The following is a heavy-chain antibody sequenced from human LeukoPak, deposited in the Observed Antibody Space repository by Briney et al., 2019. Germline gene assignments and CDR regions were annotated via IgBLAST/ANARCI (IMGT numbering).Heavy chain of an antibody. D-gene: IGHD5-18*01. V-gene: IGHV3-74*01. CDR1: GFTFSSYW. CDR2: INSDGSST. J-gene: IGHJ6*02. CDR3: AREYSYGNYYYYGMDV. Sequence: PGGSLRLSCAASGFTFSSYWMHWVRQAPGKGLVWVSRINSDGSSTSYADSVKGRFTISRDNAKNTLYLQMNSLRAEDTAVYYCAREYSYGNYYYYGMDVWGQGTTVTVSS.